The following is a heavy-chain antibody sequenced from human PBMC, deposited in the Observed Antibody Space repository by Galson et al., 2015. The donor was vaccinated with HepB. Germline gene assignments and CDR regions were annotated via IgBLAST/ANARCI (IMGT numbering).Heavy chain of an antibody. CDR2: INTNTGNP. J-gene: IGHJ4*02. V-gene: IGHV7-4-1*02. Sequence: SVKVSCKASGYTFTSYAMNWVRQAPGQGLEWMGWINTNTGNPTYAQGFTGRFVFSLDTSVSTAYLQISSLKAEDTAVYYCARGPNSGGSCYLGYWGQGTLVTVSS. CDR3: ARGPNSGGSCYLGY. CDR1: GYTFTSYA. D-gene: IGHD2-15*01.